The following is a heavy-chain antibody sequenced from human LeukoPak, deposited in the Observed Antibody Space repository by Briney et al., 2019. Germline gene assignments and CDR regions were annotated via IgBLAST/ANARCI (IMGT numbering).Heavy chain of an antibody. D-gene: IGHD6-19*01. CDR3: AAYLAVSPKSLTP. CDR2: SHSSADT. J-gene: IGHJ5*02. V-gene: IGHV4-59*01. CDR1: GGSITGYY. Sequence: SETLSLTCTVSGGSITGYYWSWIRQPPGEGLEWIGYSHSSADTQYNPSLKSGVNISVDPSRNQFSLKLTSVTAADTAVYYCAAYLAVSPKSLTPWGQGTLVTVSS.